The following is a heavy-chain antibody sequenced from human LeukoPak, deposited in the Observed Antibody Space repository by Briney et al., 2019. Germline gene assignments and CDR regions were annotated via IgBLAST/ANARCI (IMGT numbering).Heavy chain of an antibody. CDR1: GYRFTGYY. D-gene: IGHD3-10*01. CDR2: INPKRGGT. CDR3: ALLWFGELWTKDY. V-gene: IGHV1-2*06. J-gene: IGHJ4*02. Sequence: ASVKVSCKASGYRFTGYYMHWVRQAPGQGLEWMGRINPKRGGTSYARKFQGRVTLTRDTSISTAHMEPSRLTSDDTAVYYCALLWFGELWTKDYWGQGTLVTVSS.